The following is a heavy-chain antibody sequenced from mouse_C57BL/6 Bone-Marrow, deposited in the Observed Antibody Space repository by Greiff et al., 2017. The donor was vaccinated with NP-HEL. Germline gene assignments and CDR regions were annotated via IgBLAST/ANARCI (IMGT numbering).Heavy chain of an antibody. D-gene: IGHD2-2*01. CDR3: AKWLRRAGDY. CDR1: GYTFTSYW. V-gene: IGHV1-55*01. CDR2: IYPGSGST. Sequence: VQLQQPGAELVKPGASVKMSCKASGYTFTSYWITWVKLRPGQGLEWLGDIYPGSGSTTYIEKFKSKATLTVDTSSRTAYMQRSSLTSEDSAVYYCAKWLRRAGDYWGQGTSVTVSS. J-gene: IGHJ4*01.